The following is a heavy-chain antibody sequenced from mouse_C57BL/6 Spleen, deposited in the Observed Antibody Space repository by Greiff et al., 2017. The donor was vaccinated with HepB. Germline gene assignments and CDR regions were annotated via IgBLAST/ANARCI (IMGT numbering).Heavy chain of an antibody. J-gene: IGHJ3*01. CDR2: INPYNGGT. CDR1: GYTFTDYY. V-gene: IGHV1-19*01. D-gene: IGHD2-5*01. CDR3: ARSDSNYLDWFAY. Sequence: EVKLVESGPVLVKPGASVKMSCKASGYTFTDYYMNWVKQSPGKSLEWIGVINPYNGGTSYNQKFKGKATLTVDKSSSTAYMELNSLTSEDSAVYYCARSDSNYLDWFAYWGQGTLVTVSA.